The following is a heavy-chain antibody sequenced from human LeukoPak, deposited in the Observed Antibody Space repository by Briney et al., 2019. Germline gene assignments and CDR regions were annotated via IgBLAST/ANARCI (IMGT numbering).Heavy chain of an antibody. V-gene: IGHV1-2*02. J-gene: IGHJ4*02. D-gene: IGHD3-10*01. CDR3: ARGSVGYGSGSYLLY. CDR1: GYTFTGYY. CDR2: INPNSGGT. Sequence: ASVKVSCKASGYTFTGYYMHWVRQAPGQGLEWMGWINPNSGGTNYAQKFQGRVTMTRDTSISTAYMELSRLRSDDTAVYYCARGSVGYGSGSYLLYWGQGTLVTVSS.